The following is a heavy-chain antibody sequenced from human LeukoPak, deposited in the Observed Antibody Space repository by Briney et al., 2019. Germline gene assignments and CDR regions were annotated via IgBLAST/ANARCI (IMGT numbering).Heavy chain of an antibody. V-gene: IGHV4-4*02. J-gene: IGHJ4*02. D-gene: IGHD2-8*01. CDR1: GGSITRTNW. Sequence: SETLSLTCGVSGGSITRTNWWSRVRQPPRQGLEWIGEVSLTGLTNYNPSLSSRVIMALDTSKNHLSLNLTSVTAADTAVYYCTRENGAFSPFGYWGQGTLVTVPS. CDR2: VSLTGLT. CDR3: TRENGAFSPFGY.